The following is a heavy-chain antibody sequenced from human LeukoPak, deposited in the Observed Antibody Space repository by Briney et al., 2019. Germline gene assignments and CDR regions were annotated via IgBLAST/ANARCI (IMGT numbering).Heavy chain of an antibody. D-gene: IGHD6-13*01. V-gene: IGHV3-9*01. Sequence: GGSLRLSCAASGFTFDDYSMHWVRQSPGKGLEWLSGLGWNGDIIDYADSVKGRFTISRDNAKNSLYLQMDSRKTEDTALYYCAKGSLIAASGTLFDFWGQGTRVTVSS. CDR2: LGWNGDII. CDR3: AKGSLIAASGTLFDF. J-gene: IGHJ4*02. CDR1: GFTFDDYS.